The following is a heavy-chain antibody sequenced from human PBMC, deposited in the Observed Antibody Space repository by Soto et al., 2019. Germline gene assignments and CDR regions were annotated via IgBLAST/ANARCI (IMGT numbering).Heavy chain of an antibody. D-gene: IGHD2-15*01. CDR2: INHSGST. CDR3: ARYCSGGSCCGNNWFDP. CDR1: GGSFSGYY. Sequence: PSETLSLTCAVYGGSFSGYYWSWIRQPPGTGLEWIGEINHSGSTNYNPSLKSRVTISVDTSKNQFSLKLSSVTAADTAVYYCARYCSGGSCCGNNWFDPWGQGTLVTVSS. J-gene: IGHJ5*02. V-gene: IGHV4-34*01.